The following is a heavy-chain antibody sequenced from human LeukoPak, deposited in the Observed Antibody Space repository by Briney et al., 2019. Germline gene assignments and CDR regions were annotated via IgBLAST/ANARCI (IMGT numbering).Heavy chain of an antibody. CDR1: GFTFSSYA. V-gene: IGHV3-23*01. J-gene: IGHJ3*02. CDR3: AKGIAARHDAFDI. Sequence: GGSLRLSCAASGFTFSSYAMSWVRQAPGKGLEWVSAISGSGGSTYYADSVKGRFTISRDNSENTLYLQMNSLRAEDTAVYYCAKGIAARHDAFDIWGQGTMVTVSS. CDR2: ISGSGGST. D-gene: IGHD6-6*01.